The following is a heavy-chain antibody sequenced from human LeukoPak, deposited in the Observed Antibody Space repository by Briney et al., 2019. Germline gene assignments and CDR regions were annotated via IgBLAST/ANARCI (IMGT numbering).Heavy chain of an antibody. CDR3: ARHVEQQQLVDY. D-gene: IGHD6-13*01. Sequence: PSETLSLTCAVYGGYFSDYYWSWIRQPPGKGLEWIGYIYYSGSTNYNPSLKSRVTISVDTSKNQFSLKLSSVTAADTAVYYCARHVEQQQLVDYWGQGTLVTVSS. V-gene: IGHV4-59*08. CDR1: GGYFSDYY. CDR2: IYYSGST. J-gene: IGHJ4*02.